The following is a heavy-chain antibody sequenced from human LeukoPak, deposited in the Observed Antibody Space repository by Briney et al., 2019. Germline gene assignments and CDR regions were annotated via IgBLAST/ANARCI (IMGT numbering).Heavy chain of an antibody. CDR2: INHSGST. CDR3: ARSRGCSSTSCKYYYYYYMDV. Sequence: PSETLSLTCAVYGGSFSGYYWSWIRQPPGKGLEWIGEINHSGSTNYNPSLKSRVTISVDTSKNQFSLKLSSVTAADTAVYYCARSRGCSSTSCKYYYYYYMDVWGKGTTVTVSS. CDR1: GGSFSGYY. V-gene: IGHV4-34*01. D-gene: IGHD2-2*01. J-gene: IGHJ6*03.